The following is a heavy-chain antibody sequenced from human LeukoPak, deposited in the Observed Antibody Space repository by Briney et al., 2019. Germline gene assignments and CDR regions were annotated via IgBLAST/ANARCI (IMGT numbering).Heavy chain of an antibody. Sequence: GGSLRLSCEASGFTFSSYSLIWVRQVPGRRLEWVAYISGSGNKKYYADAMEGRFTISRDNAKKSLFLEMSSLRAEDTAVYYCAKGSSSWEPHDYWGQGTLVTVSS. CDR2: ISGSGNKK. CDR3: AKGSSSWEPHDY. V-gene: IGHV3-21*01. J-gene: IGHJ4*02. CDR1: GFTFSSYS. D-gene: IGHD6-13*01.